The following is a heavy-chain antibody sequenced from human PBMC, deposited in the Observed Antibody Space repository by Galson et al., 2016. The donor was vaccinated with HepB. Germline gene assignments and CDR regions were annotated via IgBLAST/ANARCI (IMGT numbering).Heavy chain of an antibody. J-gene: IGHJ6*02. D-gene: IGHD3-3*01. CDR2: IDQSERER. Sequence: SLRLSCAASGFSLGSYWMSWVRQAPGKGLEWVASIDQSERERDYVDSVKGRLTISRDNSKNTLYLQMNSLRAEDTAVYYCAKEGTIFGVVPYGMDVWGQGTKVIVAS. V-gene: IGHV3-7*03. CDR3: AKEGTIFGVVPYGMDV. CDR1: GFSLGSYW.